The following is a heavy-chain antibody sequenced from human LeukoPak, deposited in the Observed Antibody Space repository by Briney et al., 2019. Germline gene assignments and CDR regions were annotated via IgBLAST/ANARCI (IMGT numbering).Heavy chain of an antibody. CDR3: ARWRGGYYYGSGSYYIDY. D-gene: IGHD3-10*01. Sequence: SETLSLTCAVYGGSFSGYYWSWIRQPPGKGLEWIGEINHSGSTNYNPSLKSRVTISVDTSKNQFSLKLSSVTAADTAVYYCARWRGGYYYGSGSYYIDYWGQGTLVTVSS. CDR2: INHSGST. J-gene: IGHJ4*02. V-gene: IGHV4-34*01. CDR1: GGSFSGYY.